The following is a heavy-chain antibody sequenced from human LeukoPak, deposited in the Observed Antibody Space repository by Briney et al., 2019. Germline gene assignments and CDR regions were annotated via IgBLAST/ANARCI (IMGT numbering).Heavy chain of an antibody. CDR2: IYYSGTT. V-gene: IGHV4-59*08. J-gene: IGHJ5*02. CDR3: VRLTYSRSSLSWFDP. Sequence: SETLSLTCSVSGGSISNYYWSWVRQPPGKALEWIGYIYYSGTTNYNPSLKSRVTMSVDTSKNQFSLKLSSVTAADTAVYYCVRLTYSRSSLSWFDPWGQGTLVTVSS. D-gene: IGHD6-6*01. CDR1: GGSISNYY.